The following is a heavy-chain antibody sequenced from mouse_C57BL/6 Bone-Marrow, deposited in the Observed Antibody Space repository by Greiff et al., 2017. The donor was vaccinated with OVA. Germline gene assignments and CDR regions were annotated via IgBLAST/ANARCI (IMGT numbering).Heavy chain of an antibody. CDR2: IYPYNGVS. Sequence: VPLKQSGPELVTPGASVKISCKASGYSFTGYYMHWVKQSHGNILDWIGYIYPYNGVSCYHQKFKGKATLTEDKSSSTAYMELRSLTSEDSAVYYCARGTGFDDWGQGTTLTVSS. J-gene: IGHJ2*01. V-gene: IGHV1-31*01. CDR1: GYSFTGYY. CDR3: ARGTGFDD. D-gene: IGHD3-3*01.